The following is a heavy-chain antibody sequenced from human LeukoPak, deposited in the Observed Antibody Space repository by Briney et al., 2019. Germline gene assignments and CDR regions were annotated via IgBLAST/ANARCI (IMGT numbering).Heavy chain of an antibody. J-gene: IGHJ2*01. D-gene: IGHD3-10*01. CDR3: ARSTGSWTSWYFDL. V-gene: IGHV3-30*02. CDR2: IRYDGSNK. CDR1: GFTFSRYG. Sequence: GGSLRLSCAASGFTFSRYGMHWVRQAPGKGLEWVAFIRYDGSNKYYTDSVKGRFTISRDNSKNTLYLQMGSLRAEDMAVYYCARSTGSWTSWYFDLWGSGTLVTVSS.